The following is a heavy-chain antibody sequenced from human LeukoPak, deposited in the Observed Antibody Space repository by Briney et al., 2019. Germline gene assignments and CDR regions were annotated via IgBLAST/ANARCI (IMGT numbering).Heavy chain of an antibody. V-gene: IGHV3-30-3*01. CDR1: GFTFSSYA. Sequence: GRSLRLSCAASGFTFSSYAMHWVRQAPGKGLEWVAVISYDGSNKYYADSVKGRFTISGDNSKNTLYLQMNSLRAEDTAVYYCTTDYYDSSGYLDYWGQGTLVTVSS. CDR3: TTDYYDSSGYLDY. J-gene: IGHJ4*02. CDR2: ISYDGSNK. D-gene: IGHD3-22*01.